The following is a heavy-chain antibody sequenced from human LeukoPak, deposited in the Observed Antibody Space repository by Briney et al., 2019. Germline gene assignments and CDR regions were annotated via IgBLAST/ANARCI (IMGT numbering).Heavy chain of an antibody. J-gene: IGHJ5*02. CDR1: GYSFIDYY. Sequence: EASVKVSCKASGYSFIDYYLHWVPQAPGQGLEWMGWNHPNSGATMYAQNFQGRVTMTRDTSINTAYMELSRLTSDDTAVYFCTRDPPNQLLPRDNWFDPWGQGTLVTVSS. D-gene: IGHD2-2*01. CDR3: TRDPPNQLLPRDNWFDP. V-gene: IGHV1-2*03. CDR2: NHPNSGAT.